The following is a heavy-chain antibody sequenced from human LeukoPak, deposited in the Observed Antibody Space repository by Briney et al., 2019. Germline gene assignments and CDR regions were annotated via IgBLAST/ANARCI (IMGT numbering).Heavy chain of an antibody. J-gene: IGHJ6*03. D-gene: IGHD1-26*01. CDR3: ARTFLWELPTDYYYYYMDV. CDR1: GFTFSSYA. V-gene: IGHV3-30-3*01. CDR2: ISYDGSNK. Sequence: GRSLRLSCAASGFTFSSYAMHWVRQAPGKGLEWVAVISYDGSNKYYADSVKGRFTISRDNSKNTLYLQMNSLRAEDTAVYYCARTFLWELPTDYYYYYMDVWGKGTTVTVSS.